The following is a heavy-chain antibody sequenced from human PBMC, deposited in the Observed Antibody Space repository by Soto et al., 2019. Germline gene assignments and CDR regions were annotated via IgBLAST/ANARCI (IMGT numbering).Heavy chain of an antibody. V-gene: IGHV1-18*01. J-gene: IGHJ5*02. CDR3: ARDTIVVVVAATPTFDP. D-gene: IGHD2-15*01. CDR2: ISAYNGNT. CDR1: GYTFTSYC. Sequence: ASVKVSCKASGYTFTSYCISWVLQAPGQGLEWMGWISAYNGNTNYAQKLQGRVTMTTDTSTSTAYMELRSLRSDDTAVYYCARDTIVVVVAATPTFDPWGQGTLVTVSS.